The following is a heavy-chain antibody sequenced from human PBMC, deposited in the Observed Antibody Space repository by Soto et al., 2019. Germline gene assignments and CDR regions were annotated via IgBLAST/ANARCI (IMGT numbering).Heavy chain of an antibody. CDR3: ARDGSPHTWGSNYYSGMDV. Sequence: GGSLRLSCAASGFTFSSYGMHWVRQAPGKGLEWVAVIWYDGSNKYYADSVKGRFTISRDNSKNTLYLQMNSLRAEDTAVYYCARDGSPHTWGSNYYSGMDVWGQGTRSPSP. J-gene: IGHJ6*02. D-gene: IGHD7-27*01. V-gene: IGHV3-33*01. CDR2: IWYDGSNK. CDR1: GFTFSSYG.